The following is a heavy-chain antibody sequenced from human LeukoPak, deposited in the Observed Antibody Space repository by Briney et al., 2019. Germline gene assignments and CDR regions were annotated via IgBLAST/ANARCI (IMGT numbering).Heavy chain of an antibody. J-gene: IGHJ4*02. CDR2: INPSGGST. D-gene: IGHD3-3*01. CDR1: GYTFTSYY. Sequence: ASVKVSCKASGYTFTSYYMHWVRQAPGRGLEWMGIINPSGGSTSYAQKFQGRVTMTRDTSTSTAYMELRSLRSDDTAVYYCARDSVDLNYDFWSGYSGFDYWGQGTLVTVSS. V-gene: IGHV1-46*01. CDR3: ARDSVDLNYDFWSGYSGFDY.